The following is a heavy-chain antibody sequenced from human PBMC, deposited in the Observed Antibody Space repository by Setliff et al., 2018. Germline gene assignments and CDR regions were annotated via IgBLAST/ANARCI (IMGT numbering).Heavy chain of an antibody. D-gene: IGHD3-10*01. V-gene: IGHV1-8*03. CDR1: GYTFTSYD. CDR3: ARGLLWFGEPSW. J-gene: IGHJ4*02. Sequence: ASVKVSCKASGYTFTSYDINWVRQATGQGLEWMGWMDPNSGNTGYAQKFQGRVTITRNTSISTAYMELSSLRSEDTAVYYCARGLLWFGEPSWWGQGTLVTVSS. CDR2: MDPNSGNT.